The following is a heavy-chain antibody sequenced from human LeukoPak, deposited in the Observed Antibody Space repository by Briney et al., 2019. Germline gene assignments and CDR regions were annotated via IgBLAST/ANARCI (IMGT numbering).Heavy chain of an antibody. J-gene: IGHJ4*02. V-gene: IGHV3-23*01. CDR2: ISGSGGFT. CDR1: GFAFSSYA. Sequence: KSGGSLRLSCAASGFAFSSYAMNWVRQAPGKGLEWVSGISGSGGFTYYADSVKGRFTISRDNSKNTLYLQMNSLRAEDTAVYYCARVGIFREFDYWGQGTLVTVSS. D-gene: IGHD2/OR15-2a*01. CDR3: ARVGIFREFDY.